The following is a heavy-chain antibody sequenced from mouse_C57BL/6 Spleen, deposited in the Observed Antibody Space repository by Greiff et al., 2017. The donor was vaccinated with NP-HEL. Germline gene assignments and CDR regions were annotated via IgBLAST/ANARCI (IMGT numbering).Heavy chain of an antibody. CDR2: IDPSDSYT. V-gene: IGHV1-59*01. CDR1: GYTFTSYW. CDR3: ARGGYHFDY. Sequence: VQLQQSGAELVRPGTSVKLSCKASGYTFTSYWMHWVKQRPGQGLEWIGVIDPSDSYTNYNQKFKGKATLTVDTSSSTAYMQLSSLTSEDSAVYYCARGGYHFDYWGQGTTLTVSS. D-gene: IGHD2-2*01. J-gene: IGHJ2*01.